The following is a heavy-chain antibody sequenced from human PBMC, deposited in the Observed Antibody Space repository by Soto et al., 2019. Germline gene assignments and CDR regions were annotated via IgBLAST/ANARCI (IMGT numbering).Heavy chain of an antibody. CDR1: GFTFSSYW. D-gene: IGHD2-2*01. CDR3: ARDQSCSSTSCYLHYYCYMDF. J-gene: IGHJ6*03. V-gene: IGHV3-74*01. Sequence: GGSLRLSCAASGFTFSSYWMHWVRQAPGKGLVWVSRINSDGSSTSYADSVKGRFTISRDNAKNTLYLQMNSLRAEDTAVYYCARDQSCSSTSCYLHYYCYMDFWGKATTVTVSS. CDR2: INSDGSST.